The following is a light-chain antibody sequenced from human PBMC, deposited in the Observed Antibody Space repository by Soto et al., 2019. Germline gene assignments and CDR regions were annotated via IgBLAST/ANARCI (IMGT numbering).Light chain of an antibody. J-gene: IGLJ1*01. CDR3: CSDAGSGIYV. CDR2: EVT. V-gene: IGLV2-23*02. Sequence: SALTQPASVSGSPGQSITISCTGTSGYVGRYDFVSWYQQHPGKVPKVLINEVTKRPSGVSNRFSGSKSGNTAFLTISGLQAEDEADYYCCSDAGSGIYVFGTGTKLTVL. CDR1: SGYVGRYDF.